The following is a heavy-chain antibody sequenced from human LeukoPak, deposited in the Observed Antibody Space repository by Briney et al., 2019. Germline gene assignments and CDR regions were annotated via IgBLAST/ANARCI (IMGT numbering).Heavy chain of an antibody. D-gene: IGHD4-17*01. Sequence: AGGSLRLSCTGSGFTFINAWMNWVRQAPGEGLVWVPRIKSDGSNTNYADSVRGRFTISRDNAKNTLYLQMNSLRAEDTAVYYCAKGKTPAVTTPFDHWGQGTLVTVSS. CDR2: IKSDGSNT. CDR1: GFTFINAW. V-gene: IGHV3-74*01. J-gene: IGHJ4*02. CDR3: AKGKTPAVTTPFDH.